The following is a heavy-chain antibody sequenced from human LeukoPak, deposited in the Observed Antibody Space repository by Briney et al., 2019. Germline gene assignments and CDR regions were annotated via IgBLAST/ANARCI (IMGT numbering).Heavy chain of an antibody. Sequence: GGSLRLSCAASGFTFSSYAMHWVRQAPGKGLEWVAVISYDGSNKYYADSVKGRFTISRDNAKNSLYLQMNSLRAEDTAVYYCARGVYYYDSSALGYFDYWGQGTLVTVSS. CDR1: GFTFSSYA. CDR3: ARGVYYYDSSALGYFDY. CDR2: ISYDGSNK. D-gene: IGHD3-22*01. V-gene: IGHV3-30-3*01. J-gene: IGHJ4*02.